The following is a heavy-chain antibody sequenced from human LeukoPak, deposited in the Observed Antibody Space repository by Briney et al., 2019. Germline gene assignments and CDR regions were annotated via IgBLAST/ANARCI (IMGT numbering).Heavy chain of an antibody. J-gene: IGHJ4*02. CDR2: IKSESNDGTT. CDR1: GFSFSDAW. V-gene: IGHV3-15*01. CDR3: SRHEALPGDY. Sequence: GGSLRLSCAASGFSFSDAWMSWVRQAPGRGLEWVGRIKSESNDGTTDYAAPVKGRFTISRDDSKNTLYLQMNSLKTEDTAVYYCSRHEALPGDYWGQGTLVTVSS. D-gene: IGHD5-24*01.